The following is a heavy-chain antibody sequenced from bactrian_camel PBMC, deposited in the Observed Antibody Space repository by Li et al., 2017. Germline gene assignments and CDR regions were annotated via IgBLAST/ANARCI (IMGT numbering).Heavy chain of an antibody. CDR1: GDPSSSAC. V-gene: IGHV3S40*01. Sequence: DVQLVESGGGAVQAGGSLRLSCAATGDPSSSACMGWFRQAPGKEREGVAARYTGDGGPVTSIYYADSVKGRFTISQDNAKNTVYLQMNSLKPEDTAMYYCAARGPYCYTKLSVRDFTYWGQGTQVTVS. J-gene: IGHJ6*01. D-gene: IGHD2*01. CDR3: AARGPYCYTKLSVRDFTY. CDR2: RYTGDGGPVT.